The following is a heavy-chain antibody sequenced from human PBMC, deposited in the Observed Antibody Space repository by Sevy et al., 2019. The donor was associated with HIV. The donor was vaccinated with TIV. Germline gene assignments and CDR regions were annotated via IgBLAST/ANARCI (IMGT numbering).Heavy chain of an antibody. J-gene: IGHJ3*02. CDR2: FDPEDGET. CDR1: GYTLTELS. CDR3: ATSPDYYDSSRDAFDI. D-gene: IGHD3-22*01. Sequence: ASVKVSCKVSGYTLTELSIHWVRQAPGKGLEWMGGFDPEDGETIYAQKFQGGVTMTEDTSTDTAYMELSSLRSEDTAVYYCATSPDYYDSSRDAFDIWGQGTMVTVSS. V-gene: IGHV1-24*01.